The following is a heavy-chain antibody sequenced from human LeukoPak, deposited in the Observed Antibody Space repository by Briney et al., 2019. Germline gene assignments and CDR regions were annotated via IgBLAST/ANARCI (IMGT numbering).Heavy chain of an antibody. D-gene: IGHD2-2*02. Sequence: GGSLRLSCAASGFIFNGYARSWVRQAPGKGLEWVSAISPTGAGTYYADSVKGLFTISRDNSKNTLYLQMNGLRAEDTAVYYCAKYTERAFDIWGQGTMVTVSS. CDR2: ISPTGAGT. CDR1: GFIFNGYA. CDR3: AKYTERAFDI. V-gene: IGHV3-23*01. J-gene: IGHJ3*02.